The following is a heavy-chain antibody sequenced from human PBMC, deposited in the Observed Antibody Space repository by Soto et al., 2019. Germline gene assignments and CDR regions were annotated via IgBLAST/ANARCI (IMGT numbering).Heavy chain of an antibody. V-gene: IGHV1-3*01. J-gene: IGHJ4*02. CDR3: ASSFTVPSAIDY. D-gene: IGHD2-2*02. CDR2: INAGNGNT. Sequence: QVHLVQSGAEVKKPGASVKVSCKASGYTFTSYAMHWVRQAPGQRLEWMGWINAGNGNTKYSQKFQGRVTITRDTSARTAYMELSSLRSEDTAVYYCASSFTVPSAIDYWGQGTLVTVSS. CDR1: GYTFTSYA.